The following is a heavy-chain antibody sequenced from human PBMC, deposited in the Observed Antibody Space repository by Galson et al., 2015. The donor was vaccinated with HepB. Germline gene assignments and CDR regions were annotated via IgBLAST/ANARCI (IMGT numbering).Heavy chain of an antibody. J-gene: IGHJ4*02. CDR3: AKEGTPRASTTLDN. D-gene: IGHD5/OR15-5a*01. V-gene: IGHV3-30*18. Sequence: SLRLSCAASGFNFRDFYISWVRQAPGKGLDWVAVVSHDGTVKYYADSVKGRFTISKDNYKNMMSLQMNSLRPEDTAIYYCAKEGTPRASTTLDNWGQGTLVTVSS. CDR1: GFNFRDFY. CDR2: VSHDGTVK.